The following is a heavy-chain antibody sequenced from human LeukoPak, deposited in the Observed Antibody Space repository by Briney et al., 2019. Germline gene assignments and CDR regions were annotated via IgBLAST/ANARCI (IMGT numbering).Heavy chain of an antibody. CDR3: ARGGKAAVRFDL. CDR2: IYYSGST. J-gene: IGHJ2*01. CDR1: GGSISSCDYY. Sequence: PSETLSLTCTVSGGSISSCDYYWIWIRPPPGKGLVWIGYIYYSGSTYYNPSLKSRVTISVDTSKNQFSLKLSSVTAADTAVYYCARGGKAAVRFDLWGRGTLVTVSS. V-gene: IGHV4-30-4*01. D-gene: IGHD2-15*01.